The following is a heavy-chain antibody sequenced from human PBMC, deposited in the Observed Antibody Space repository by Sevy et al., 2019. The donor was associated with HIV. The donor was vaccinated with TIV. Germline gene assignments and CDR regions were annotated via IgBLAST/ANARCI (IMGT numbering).Heavy chain of an antibody. Sequence: ASVKVSCKASGYTFTSYGISWVRQAPGQGLEWMGWISAYNGNTNYAQKLQGRVTMTTDTSTSTAYMELRSLRSDDTAVDYCAREIGAFEYSSSGKGYWGQGTLVTVSS. CDR1: GYTFTSYG. CDR3: AREIGAFEYSSSGKGY. D-gene: IGHD6-6*01. J-gene: IGHJ4*02. V-gene: IGHV1-18*01. CDR2: ISAYNGNT.